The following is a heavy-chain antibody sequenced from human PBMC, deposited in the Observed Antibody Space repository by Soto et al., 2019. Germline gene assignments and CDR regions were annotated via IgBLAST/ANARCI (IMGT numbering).Heavy chain of an antibody. J-gene: IGHJ4*02. V-gene: IGHV4-4*02. CDR3: ARRMRAGRYYDAGDY. CDR2: IHHTEST. D-gene: IGHD3-22*01. CDR1: GGSISSENW. Sequence: LSLTCAVSGGSISSENWWNWVRQPPGKGLEWIGEIHHTESTNYNPSLQSRVTISVDKSRELFSLRLSSVTAADTAVYYCARRMRAGRYYDAGDYWGQGILVTVSS.